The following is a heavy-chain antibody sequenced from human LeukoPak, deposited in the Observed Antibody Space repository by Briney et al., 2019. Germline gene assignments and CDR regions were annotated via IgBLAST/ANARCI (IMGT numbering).Heavy chain of an antibody. Sequence: SETLSLTCAVYGGSFSGYYWSWIRQPPGKGLEWIGEINHSGSTNYNPSLKSRVTISVDTSKNQFSLKLSSVTAADTAVYYCASALPALVAAAISSPLDFDYWGQGTLVTVSS. D-gene: IGHD2-2*01. J-gene: IGHJ4*02. CDR3: ASALPALVAAAISSPLDFDY. CDR2: INHSGST. V-gene: IGHV4-34*01. CDR1: GGSFSGYY.